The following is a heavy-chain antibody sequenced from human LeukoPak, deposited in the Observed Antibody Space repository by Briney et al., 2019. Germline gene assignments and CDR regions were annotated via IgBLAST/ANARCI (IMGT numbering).Heavy chain of an antibody. CDR1: VFTFSSYW. D-gene: IGHD4-17*01. J-gene: IGHJ3*02. V-gene: IGHV3-7*01. CDR2: IKQDGSEK. CDR3: ATPGDYGDYHAFDI. Sequence: PGGSLRLSCAASVFTFSSYWMSWVRQAPGKGLEWVANIKQDGSEKYYVDSVKGRFTISRDNAKNSLYLQMNILRAEDTAVYYCATPGDYGDYHAFDIWGQGTMVTVSS.